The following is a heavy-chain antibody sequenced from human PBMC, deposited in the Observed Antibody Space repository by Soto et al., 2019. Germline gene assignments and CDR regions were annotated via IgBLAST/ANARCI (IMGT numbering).Heavy chain of an antibody. CDR1: GGSISSSSYY. V-gene: IGHV4-39*01. Sequence: SETLSLTCTVSGGSISSSSYYWGWIRQPPGKGLEWIGSIYYSGSTYYNPSLKSRVTISVDTSKNQFSLKLSSVTAADTAVYYCARRGGAFDIWGQGTMVTVSS. CDR3: ARRGGAFDI. D-gene: IGHD3-16*01. J-gene: IGHJ3*02. CDR2: IYYSGST.